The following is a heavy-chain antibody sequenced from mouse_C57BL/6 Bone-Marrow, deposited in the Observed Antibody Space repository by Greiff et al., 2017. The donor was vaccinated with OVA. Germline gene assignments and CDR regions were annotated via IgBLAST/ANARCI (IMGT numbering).Heavy chain of an antibody. Sequence: QVQLQQSGAELVKPGASVKLSCKASGYTFTSYWMHWVKQRPGQGLEWIGMIHPNSGGTNYNEKFKSKATLTVDKSSSTAYMQLSSLTSEDSAVYYCAGSSSPYYYAMDYWGQGTSVTVSS. J-gene: IGHJ4*01. V-gene: IGHV1-64*01. CDR1: GYTFTSYW. D-gene: IGHD1-1*01. CDR2: IHPNSGGT. CDR3: AGSSSPYYYAMDY.